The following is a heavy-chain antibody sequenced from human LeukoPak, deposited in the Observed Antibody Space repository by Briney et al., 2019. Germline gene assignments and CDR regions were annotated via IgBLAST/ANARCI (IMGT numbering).Heavy chain of an antibody. CDR1: GFTFSSYR. V-gene: IGHV3-21*01. Sequence: GGSLRLSCAASGFTFSSYRMNWVRQAPGKGLEWDSSISSSSDYMYYADSLKGRFTISRDNAKNSLYLQMNSLRAEDTAVYYCARDRTGTPSNWFDPWGQGTLVTVSS. CDR2: ISSSSDYM. CDR3: ARDRTGTPSNWFDP. J-gene: IGHJ5*02. D-gene: IGHD1-7*01.